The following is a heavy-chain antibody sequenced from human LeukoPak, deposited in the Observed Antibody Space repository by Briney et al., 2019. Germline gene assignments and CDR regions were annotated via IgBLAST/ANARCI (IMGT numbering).Heavy chain of an antibody. J-gene: IGHJ4*02. D-gene: IGHD3-9*01. Sequence: SGPALVKPTQTLTLTCTFSGFSLSTSGMCVSWIRQPPGKALEWLARIDWDDDKYYSTSLKTRLTISKDTSKNQGVLTMTNMDPVDTATYYCARSASYDTLTGYDLYSDYWGQGTLVTVSS. CDR3: ARSASYDTLTGYDLYSDY. CDR1: GFSLSTSGMC. CDR2: IDWDDDK. V-gene: IGHV2-70*11.